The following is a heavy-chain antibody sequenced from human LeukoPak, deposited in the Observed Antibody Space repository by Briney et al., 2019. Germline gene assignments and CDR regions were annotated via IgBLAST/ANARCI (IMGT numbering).Heavy chain of an antibody. CDR3: ARMILGYCSGGSCSSPFDY. CDR2: INPNSGGT. J-gene: IGHJ4*02. CDR1: GYTFTGYY. D-gene: IGHD2-15*01. Sequence: GASVKVSCKASGYTFTGYYMHWVRQAPGQGLEWMEWINPNSGGTNYAQKFQGRVTMTRDTSISTAYMELSRLRSDDTAVYYCARMILGYCSGGSCSSPFDYWGQGTLVTASS. V-gene: IGHV1-2*02.